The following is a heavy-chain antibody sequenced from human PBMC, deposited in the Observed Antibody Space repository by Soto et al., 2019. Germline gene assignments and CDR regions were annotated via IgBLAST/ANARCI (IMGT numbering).Heavy chain of an antibody. CDR3: AKGRIGQWLVDY. V-gene: IGHV5-51*01. Sequence: PGESLKSSCKASGYTFTNDWIGWVRQMPGKGLEWMGIIYPSDSDTRYNPSFQGQVTISVDKSISTAYLQMNSLRAEDTAVYYCAKGRIGQWLVDYWGQGTLVTVSS. D-gene: IGHD6-19*01. CDR1: GYTFTNDW. J-gene: IGHJ4*02. CDR2: IYPSDSDT.